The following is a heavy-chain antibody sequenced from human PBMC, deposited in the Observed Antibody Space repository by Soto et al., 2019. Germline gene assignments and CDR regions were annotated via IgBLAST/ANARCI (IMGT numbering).Heavy chain of an antibody. J-gene: IGHJ4*02. CDR2: IIPIFGTA. CDR1: GGTFSSYA. Sequence: GASVKVSCKASGGTFSSYAISWVRQAPGQGLEWMGGIIPIFGTANYAQKFQGRVTITADESTSTAYMELSSLRSEDTAVYYCAGSSSAATHFDYWGQGTLVTVS. V-gene: IGHV1-69*13. D-gene: IGHD6-6*01. CDR3: AGSSSAATHFDY.